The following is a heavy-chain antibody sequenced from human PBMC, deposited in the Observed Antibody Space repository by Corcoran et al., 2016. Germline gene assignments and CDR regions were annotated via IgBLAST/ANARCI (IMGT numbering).Heavy chain of an antibody. V-gene: IGHV3-30*18. J-gene: IGHJ4*02. CDR3: AKVGCLQCYMYQFDN. D-gene: IGHD2-2*01. CDR1: GFTFSNYG. CDR2: TSYDGSNK. Sequence: QVQLVESGGGVVQPGRSLRLSCAASGFTFSNYGMHWVRQAPGKGLEWVAVTSYDGSNKDYADSVKGRFTISRDNSKNTLSLQMNSLRVEDTAVYYGAKVGCLQCYMYQFDNWGQGALVTVSS.